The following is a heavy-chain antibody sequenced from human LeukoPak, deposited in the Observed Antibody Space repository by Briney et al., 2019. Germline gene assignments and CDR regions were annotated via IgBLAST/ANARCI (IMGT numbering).Heavy chain of an antibody. D-gene: IGHD2-21*02. CDR2: IYYSGRN. Sequence: SESQSLTCAVYGGSFSGYYWSWTRQPPGKGLEWIGSIYYSGRNYYNPSLKIRVTIFVDTSKNQFSLKLNSVTAADTAVYYCARSQATAMVTAYCGQGSPLTVSS. V-gene: IGHV4-34*01. CDR3: ARSQATAMVTAY. J-gene: IGHJ6*01. CDR1: GGSFSGYY.